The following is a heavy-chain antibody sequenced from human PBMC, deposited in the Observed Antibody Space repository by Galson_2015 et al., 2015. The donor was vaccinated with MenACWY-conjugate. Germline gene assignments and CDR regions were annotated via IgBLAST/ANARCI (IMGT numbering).Heavy chain of an antibody. Sequence: SLRLSCAASAFAFSIYDMNWVRQAPGKGLEWVSYITSTGDTTYYADSVKGRFTISRDNAKNTLYLQMNSLRAEDTAIYYCAKITDYYVCSVRDCSGRGSLVTVS. CDR2: ITSTGDTT. J-gene: IGHJ4*02. V-gene: IGHV3-23*01. CDR3: AKITDYYVCSVRDC. D-gene: IGHD3-10*02. CDR1: AFAFSIYD.